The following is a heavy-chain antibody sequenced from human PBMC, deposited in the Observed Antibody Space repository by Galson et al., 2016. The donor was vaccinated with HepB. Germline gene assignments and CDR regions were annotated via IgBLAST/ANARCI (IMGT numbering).Heavy chain of an antibody. CDR3: VRDLRAHLGSIAGAFDI. D-gene: IGHD2-15*01. V-gene: IGHV3-9*01. J-gene: IGHJ3*02. Sequence: SLRLSCAASGFTFEDYAMHWVRQVPGKGLEWVSGISWNSETIGYADSVKGRLTISRDNAKNSLYLQMSSLSAGDTALYYCVRDLRAHLGSIAGAFDIWGPGTRVTVSS. CDR1: GFTFEDYA. CDR2: ISWNSETI.